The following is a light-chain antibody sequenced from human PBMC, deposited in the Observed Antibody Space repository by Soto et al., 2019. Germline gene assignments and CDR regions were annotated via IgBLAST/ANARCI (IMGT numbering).Light chain of an antibody. Sequence: QSVLTQPASVSGSPGQSITISCTGTSSDIGNYDFVSWYQQVPGTAPKAMIYEVSSRPSGVSNRFSGSKSGNTASLTISGLQAEDEADYYCSSYTDSNSFYVFGSGTKLTVL. J-gene: IGLJ1*01. V-gene: IGLV2-14*01. CDR2: EVS. CDR3: SSYTDSNSFYV. CDR1: SSDIGNYDF.